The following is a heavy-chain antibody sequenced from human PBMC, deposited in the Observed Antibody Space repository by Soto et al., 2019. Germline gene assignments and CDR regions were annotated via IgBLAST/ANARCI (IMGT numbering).Heavy chain of an antibody. CDR2: IGGSGGNR. Sequence: GGSLRLSCAASGFTFSSYGMHWVRQAPGKGLEWVSAIGGSGGNRYYADSVRGRFTISRDNSKDTVDLQMNSLRVEDTAVYYCARVASDYINSVDNWGQGILVTVSS. D-gene: IGHD4-4*01. CDR3: ARVASDYINSVDN. V-gene: IGHV3-23*01. CDR1: GFTFSSYG. J-gene: IGHJ4*02.